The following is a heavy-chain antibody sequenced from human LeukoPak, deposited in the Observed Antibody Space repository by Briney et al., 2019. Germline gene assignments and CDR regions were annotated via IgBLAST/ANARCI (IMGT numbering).Heavy chain of an antibody. V-gene: IGHV7-4-1*02. J-gene: IGHJ6*02. CDR2: INTNTGNP. CDR1: GYTFTSYA. D-gene: IGHD3-16*01. CDR3: ARGYDYVWGSPAPYYYGMDV. Sequence: ASVKVSCKASGYTFTSYAMNWVRQAPGQGLEWMGWINTNTGNPTYAQGFTGRFVFSLDTSVSTAYLQISSLKAEDTAVYYCARGYDYVWGSPAPYYYGMDVWGQGTTVTVSS.